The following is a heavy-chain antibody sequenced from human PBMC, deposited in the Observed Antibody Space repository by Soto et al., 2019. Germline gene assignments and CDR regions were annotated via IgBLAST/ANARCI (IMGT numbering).Heavy chain of an antibody. CDR2: MSSSSSTI. V-gene: IGHV3-48*01. Sequence: EVQLVESGGGLVQPGGSLRLSCAASGFTFSSYSMNWVRQAPGKGLEWVSYMSSSSSTIYYADSVKGRFTISRDNAKNSLYRQMNSLRAEDTAVYYCAGDAPPDDYWGQGTLVTVSS. CDR1: GFTFSSYS. CDR3: AGDAPPDDY. J-gene: IGHJ4*02.